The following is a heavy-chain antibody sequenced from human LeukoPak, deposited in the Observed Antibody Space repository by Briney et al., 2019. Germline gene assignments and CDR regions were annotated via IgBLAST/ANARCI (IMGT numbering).Heavy chain of an antibody. CDR3: ARTTAATHGVFDY. J-gene: IGHJ4*02. D-gene: IGHD2-15*01. Sequence: GGSLRFSCAASGFTFSSYGMLWVRQAPGKGLEWVALIWFDGSYKYYVDSVKGRFTISRDNSKNTVYLQMNSLRAEDTALYYCARTTAATHGVFDYWGQGTLVTVSS. CDR1: GFTFSSYG. CDR2: IWFDGSYK. V-gene: IGHV3-33*01.